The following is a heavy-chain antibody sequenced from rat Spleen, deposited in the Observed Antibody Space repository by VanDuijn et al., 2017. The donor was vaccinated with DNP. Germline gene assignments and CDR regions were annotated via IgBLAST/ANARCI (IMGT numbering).Heavy chain of an antibody. V-gene: IGHV5S10*01. CDR2: IIYDGSRT. D-gene: IGHD1-4*01. CDR1: GFTFSDYN. CDR3: ARSIPAIRGYYFDY. J-gene: IGHJ2*01. Sequence: EVQLVESGGGLVQPGRSLKLSCAASGFTFSDYNMAWVRQAPKKGLEWVATIIYDGSRTYYRDFVKGRFTISRDNAKSTLYLQVNSLRSEDTATYYCARSIPAIRGYYFDYWGQGVMVTVSS.